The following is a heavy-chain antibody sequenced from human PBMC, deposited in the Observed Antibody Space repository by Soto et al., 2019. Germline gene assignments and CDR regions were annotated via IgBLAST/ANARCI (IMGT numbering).Heavy chain of an antibody. D-gene: IGHD1-26*01. V-gene: IGHV4-39*01. CDR1: VLSILSSLRH. CDR2: IKYSGTT. J-gene: IGHJ3*02. CDR3: ARHGITGSYYDAFDI. Sequence: SGTLSLTCPLAVLSILSSLRHWVWIRQPPGKGLEWIASIKYSGTTFYNPSLKSRVTLSVDTSKNQFALKLSSVTASETAVYYCARHGITGSYYDAFDIWGQGTMVT.